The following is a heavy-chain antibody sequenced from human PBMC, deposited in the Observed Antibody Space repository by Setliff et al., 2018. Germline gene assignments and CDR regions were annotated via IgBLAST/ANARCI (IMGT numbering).Heavy chain of an antibody. J-gene: IGHJ3*01. V-gene: IGHV3-15*07. D-gene: IGHD2-2*02. CDR3: TTDRAACSGSSCYNGFDV. Sequence: VGSLRLSCAASGFTFSYAWMHWVRQAPGKGLEWVGRSKSKTAGGAIDYAAPVKGRFTISRDDSKNTLYLQMSSLKTEDTAMYYCTTDRAACSGSSCYNGFDVWGQGTMVTVSS. CDR1: GFTFSYAW. CDR2: SKSKTAGGAI.